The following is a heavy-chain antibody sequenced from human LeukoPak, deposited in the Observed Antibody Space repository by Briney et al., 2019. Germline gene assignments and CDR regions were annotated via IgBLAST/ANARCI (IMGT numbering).Heavy chain of an antibody. CDR1: GGSISSYY. D-gene: IGHD3-10*01. J-gene: IGHJ3*02. CDR2: IYTSGGT. CDR3: ARVRWFGDLSNSDAFDI. V-gene: IGHV4-4*07. Sequence: SETLSLTCTVSGGSISSYYWSWIRQPAGKGLEWIGRIYTSGGTNYNPSLKSRVTMSVDRSKNQFSLEVRFVTAADTAVYYCARVRWFGDLSNSDAFDIWGQGRMVTISA.